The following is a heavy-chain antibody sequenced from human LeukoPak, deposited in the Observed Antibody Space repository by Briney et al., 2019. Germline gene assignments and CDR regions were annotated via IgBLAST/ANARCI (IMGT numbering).Heavy chain of an antibody. J-gene: IGHJ3*02. CDR3: ATRGDCSSTSCHAFDI. CDR1: GYTFTSYD. V-gene: IGHV1-8*01. D-gene: IGHD2-2*01. Sequence: ASVKVSCKASGYTFTSYDINWVRQATGQGLEWMGWMNPNSGNTGYAQKFQGRVTMTRNTSISTAYMELSSLRPEDTAVYYCATRGDCSSTSCHAFDIWGQGTMVTVSS. CDR2: MNPNSGNT.